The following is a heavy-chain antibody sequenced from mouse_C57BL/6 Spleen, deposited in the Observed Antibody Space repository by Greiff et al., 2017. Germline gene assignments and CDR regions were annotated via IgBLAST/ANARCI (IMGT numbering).Heavy chain of an antibody. D-gene: IGHD1-1*01. CDR2: IHPNSGST. V-gene: IGHV1-64*01. Sequence: VQLQQPGAELVKPGASVKLSCKASGYTFTSYWMHWVKQRPGQGLEWIGMIHPNSGSTNYNEKFKSKATLTVDKSSSTAYMQLSSLTSEDSAVYYCARNPLTTVVGPYYFDYWGQGTTLTVSS. CDR1: GYTFTSYW. CDR3: ARNPLTTVVGPYYFDY. J-gene: IGHJ2*01.